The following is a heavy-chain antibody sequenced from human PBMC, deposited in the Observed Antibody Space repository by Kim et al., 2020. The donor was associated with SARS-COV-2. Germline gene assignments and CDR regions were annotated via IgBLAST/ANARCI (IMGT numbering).Heavy chain of an antibody. V-gene: IGHV3-11*05. CDR2: ISSSSSYT. CDR1: GFTFSDYY. CDR3: ARVPVGSSSWYYFDY. Sequence: GGSLRLSCAASGFTFSDYYMSWIRQAPGKGLEWVSYISSSSSYTNYADSVKGRFTNYRDNAKNSLYLQMNSLRAEDTAVYYCARVPVGSSSWYYFDYWGRGTLVTVSS. J-gene: IGHJ4*02. D-gene: IGHD6-13*01.